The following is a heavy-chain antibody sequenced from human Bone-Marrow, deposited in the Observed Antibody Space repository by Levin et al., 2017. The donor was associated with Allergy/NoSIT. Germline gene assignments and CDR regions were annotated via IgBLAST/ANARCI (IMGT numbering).Heavy chain of an antibody. D-gene: IGHD1-26*01. Sequence: KGLEWVSGISWNSGSIGYADSVKGRFTISRDNAKNSLYLQMNNLRAEDTALYYCAKDYILGAQTTALALDSWGQGTVVTVSS. CDR2: ISWNSGSI. J-gene: IGHJ4*02. CDR3: AKDYILGAQTTALALDS. V-gene: IGHV3-9*01.